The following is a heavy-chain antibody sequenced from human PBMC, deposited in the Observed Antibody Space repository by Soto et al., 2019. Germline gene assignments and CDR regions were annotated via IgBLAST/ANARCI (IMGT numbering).Heavy chain of an antibody. CDR3: ARKAPEFWSGYRYYYYGMDV. D-gene: IGHD3-3*01. Sequence: QVQLVESGGGVVQPGRSLRLSCAASGFTFSSYAMHWVRQAPGKGLEWVAVISYDGSNKYYADSVKGRFTISRDNSKNTLYLQMNSLRAEDTAVYYCARKAPEFWSGYRYYYYGMDVWGQGTTFTVSS. V-gene: IGHV3-30-3*01. CDR1: GFTFSSYA. J-gene: IGHJ6*02. CDR2: ISYDGSNK.